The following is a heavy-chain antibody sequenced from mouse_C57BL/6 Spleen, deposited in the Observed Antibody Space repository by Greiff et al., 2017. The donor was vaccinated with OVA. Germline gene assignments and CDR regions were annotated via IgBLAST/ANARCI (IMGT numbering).Heavy chain of an antibody. CDR1: GFTFSSYA. Sequence: EVNVVESGEGLVKPGGSLKLSCAASGFTFSSYAMSWVRQTPEKRLEWVAYISSGGDYIYYADTVKGRFTISRDNARNTLYLQMSSLKSEDTAMYYCTREYYGSSLYYFDYWGQGTTLTVSS. CDR3: TREYYGSSLYYFDY. CDR2: ISSGGDYI. D-gene: IGHD1-1*01. V-gene: IGHV5-9-1*02. J-gene: IGHJ2*01.